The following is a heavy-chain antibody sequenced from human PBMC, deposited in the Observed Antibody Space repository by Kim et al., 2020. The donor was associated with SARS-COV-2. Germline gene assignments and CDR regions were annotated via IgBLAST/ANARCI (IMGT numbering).Heavy chain of an antibody. D-gene: IGHD3-22*01. J-gene: IGHJ4*02. CDR2: ISSSSSYI. V-gene: IGHV3-21*01. Sequence: GGSLRLSCAASGFTFSSYSMNWVRQAPGKGLEWVSSISSSSSYIYYADSVKGRFTISRDNAKNSLYLQMNSLRAEDTAVYYCARVSGYYDSSGYPDYWGQGTLVTVSS. CDR1: GFTFSSYS. CDR3: ARVSGYYDSSGYPDY.